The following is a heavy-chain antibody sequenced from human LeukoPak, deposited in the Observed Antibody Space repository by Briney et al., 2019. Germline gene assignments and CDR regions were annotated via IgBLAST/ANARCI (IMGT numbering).Heavy chain of an antibody. D-gene: IGHD6-19*01. CDR1: GFTFSSYS. Sequence: GGSLRLSCAASGFTFSSYSMNWVRQAPGKGLECVSSISSSSSYIYYADSVKGRFTISRDNSKNTLYLQMNSLRAEDTAVYYCARARVSGSGWFPEPYYYYYMDVWGKGTTVTVSS. V-gene: IGHV3-21*01. J-gene: IGHJ6*03. CDR2: ISSSSSYI. CDR3: ARARVSGSGWFPEPYYYYYMDV.